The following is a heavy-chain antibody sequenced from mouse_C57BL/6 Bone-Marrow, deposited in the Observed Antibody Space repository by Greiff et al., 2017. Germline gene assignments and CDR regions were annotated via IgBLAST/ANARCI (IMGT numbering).Heavy chain of an antibody. J-gene: IGHJ2*01. CDR3: TKRKYFDY. V-gene: IGHV1-15*01. Sequence: QVHVKQSGAELVRPGASVTLSCKASGYTFTDYEMHWVKQTPVHGLEWIGAIDPETGGTAYNQKFKGKAILTADKSSRTAYMELRSLTTEDSAVYYCTKRKYFDYWGQGTTLTVSS. CDR1: GYTFTDYE. CDR2: IDPETGGT.